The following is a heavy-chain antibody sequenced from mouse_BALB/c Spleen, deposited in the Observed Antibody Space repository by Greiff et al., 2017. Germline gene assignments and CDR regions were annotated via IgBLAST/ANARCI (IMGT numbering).Heavy chain of an antibody. CDR2: ISDGGSYT. CDR3: ARDPAVVAPYAMDY. Sequence: EVKVVESGGGLVKPGGSLKLSCAASGFTFSDYYMYWVRQTPEKRLEWVATISDGGSYTYYPDSVKGRFTISRDNAKNNLYLQMSSLKSEDTAMYYCARDPAVVAPYAMDYWGQGTSVTVSS. D-gene: IGHD1-1*01. V-gene: IGHV5-4*02. CDR1: GFTFSDYY. J-gene: IGHJ4*01.